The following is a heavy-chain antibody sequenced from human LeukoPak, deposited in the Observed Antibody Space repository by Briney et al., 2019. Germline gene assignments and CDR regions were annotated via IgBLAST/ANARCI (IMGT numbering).Heavy chain of an antibody. CDR1: RFTFSSYW. V-gene: IGHV3-7*01. J-gene: IGHJ6*03. CDR3: ARERDYGSGSIYYYYMDV. Sequence: GGSLRLSCAASRFTFSSYWMSWVRQAPGKGLEWVANIKKDGSEKYYVDSVKGRFTISRDNAKNPLYLQMNSLRAEDTAVYYCARERDYGSGSIYYYYMDVWGKGTTVTISS. CDR2: IKKDGSEK. D-gene: IGHD3-10*01.